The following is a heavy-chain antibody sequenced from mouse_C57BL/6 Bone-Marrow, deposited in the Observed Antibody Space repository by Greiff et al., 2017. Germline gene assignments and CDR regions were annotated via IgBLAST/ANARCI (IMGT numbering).Heavy chain of an antibody. J-gene: IGHJ4*01. CDR2: INPGSGGT. CDR1: GYAFTNYL. V-gene: IGHV1-54*01. CDR3: ARYYGSSSSMDY. Sequence: QVQLQQSGAELVRPGTSVKVSCKASGYAFTNYLIEWVKQRPGQGLEWIGVINPGSGGTNYNEKFKGKATLTADKSSSTAYMQLSSLTSEDSAVYFCARYYGSSSSMDYWGQGTSVTVSS. D-gene: IGHD1-1*01.